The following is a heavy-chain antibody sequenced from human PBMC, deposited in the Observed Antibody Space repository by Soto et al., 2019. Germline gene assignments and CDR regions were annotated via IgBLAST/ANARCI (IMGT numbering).Heavy chain of an antibody. V-gene: IGHV4-34*01. CDR1: GGSFSGYY. CDR2: INHSGST. Sequence: SETLSLTCAVYGGSFSGYYWSWIRQPPGKGLEWIGEINHSGSTNYNPSLKSRVTISVDTSKNQFSLKLSSVTAADTAVYYCARGGPITMVRGVIRVRPYDYWGQGTLVTVSS. D-gene: IGHD3-10*01. CDR3: ARGGPITMVRGVIRVRPYDY. J-gene: IGHJ4*02.